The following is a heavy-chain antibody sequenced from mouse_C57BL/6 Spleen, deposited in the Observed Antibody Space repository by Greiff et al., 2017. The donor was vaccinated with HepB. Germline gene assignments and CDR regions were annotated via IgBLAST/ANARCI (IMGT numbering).Heavy chain of an antibody. CDR3: ARGVPKYYFDY. D-gene: IGHD2-14*01. V-gene: IGHV1-82*01. Sequence: VKLKQSGPELVKPGASVKISCKASGYAFSSSWMNWVKQRPGKGLEWIGRIYPGDGDTNYNGKFKGKATLTADKSSSTAYMQLSSLTSEDSAVYFCARGVPKYYFDYWGQGTTLTVSS. J-gene: IGHJ2*01. CDR1: GYAFSSSW. CDR2: IYPGDGDT.